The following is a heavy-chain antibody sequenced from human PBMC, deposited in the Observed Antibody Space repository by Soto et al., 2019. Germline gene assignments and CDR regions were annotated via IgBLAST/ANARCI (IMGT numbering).Heavy chain of an antibody. CDR3: AHRHLAYCGGDCYSFAEHFQH. CDR2: IYWDDDK. J-gene: IGHJ1*01. Sequence: SGPTLVKPTQTLTLTCTFSGFSLSTSGVGVGWIRQPPGKALEWLALIYWDDDKRYSPSLKSRLTITKDTSKNQVVLTMSNMDPVDTATYYCAHRHLAYCGGDCYSFAEHFQHWGQGTLVTVSS. V-gene: IGHV2-5*02. CDR1: GFSLSTSGVG. D-gene: IGHD2-21*02.